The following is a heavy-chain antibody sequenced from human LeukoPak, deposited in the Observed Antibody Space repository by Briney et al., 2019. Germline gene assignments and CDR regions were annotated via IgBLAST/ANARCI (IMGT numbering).Heavy chain of an antibody. CDR1: GFSFSSYA. V-gene: IGHV3-23*01. J-gene: IGHJ4*02. CDR2: ISASGGTT. D-gene: IGHD1-26*01. Sequence: QSGGSLRLSCVASGFSFSSYAMSWVRQAPGKGLEWVSSISASGGTTYYADSVKGRFTISRDDSKNTLYLQMNSLRAEDTAVYYCAKALHSGSDYWGQGTLVTVSS. CDR3: AKALHSGSDY.